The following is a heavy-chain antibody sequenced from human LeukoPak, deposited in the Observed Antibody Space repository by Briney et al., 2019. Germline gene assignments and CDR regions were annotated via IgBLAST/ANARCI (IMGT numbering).Heavy chain of an antibody. D-gene: IGHD1-7*01. V-gene: IGHV4-4*09. CDR2: IYTSGST. CDR3: ARNWDNWNSNWFDP. J-gene: IGHJ5*02. CDR1: GGSISSYY. Sequence: SETLSLTCTVSGGSISSYYWSWIRQPPGKGLGWIGYIYTSGSTNYNPSLKSRVTISVDTSKNQFSLKLSPVTAADTAVYYCARNWDNWNSNWFDPWGQGTLVTVSS.